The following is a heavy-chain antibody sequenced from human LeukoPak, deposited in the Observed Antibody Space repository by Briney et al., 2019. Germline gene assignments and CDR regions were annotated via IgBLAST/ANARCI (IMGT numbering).Heavy chain of an antibody. D-gene: IGHD3-9*01. J-gene: IGHJ5*02. V-gene: IGHV4-38-2*02. Sequence: SETLSLTCTVSGYSISSGYYWGWIRQPPGKGLEWIGSIFHSGSTYFNPSLKSRVTISVDTSKNQFSLKLSSVTAADTAVYYCARCGYDILTGYYYMDPWGQGTLVTVSS. CDR3: ARCGYDILTGYYYMDP. CDR2: IFHSGST. CDR1: GYSISSGYY.